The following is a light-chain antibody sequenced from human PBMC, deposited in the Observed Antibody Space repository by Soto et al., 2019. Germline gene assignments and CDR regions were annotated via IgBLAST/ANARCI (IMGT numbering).Light chain of an antibody. J-gene: IGLJ2*01. CDR3: QVWDSGSDHQVV. CDR1: NIGGKS. V-gene: IGLV3-21*04. Sequence: SYELTQPPSVSVAPGKTAMITCVGRNIGGKSVHWYQQKPGQAPLLVIYYDSDRPSGIPDRFSASNSGNTATLTITRVEAGDEADYYCQVWDSGSDHQVVFGGGTKLTVL. CDR2: YDS.